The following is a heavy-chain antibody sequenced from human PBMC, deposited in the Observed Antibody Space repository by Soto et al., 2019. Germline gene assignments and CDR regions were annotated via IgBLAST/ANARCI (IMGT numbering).Heavy chain of an antibody. D-gene: IGHD3-10*01. CDR1: GYTLTNHY. V-gene: IGHV1-46*01. CDR2: INPSGGKT. CDR3: ASEEYYYGSGSPHRPLDH. Sequence: ASVKVSCKAAGYTLTNHYIHWVRQGPGQGPEWMGTINPSGGKTDYAQKFKGRVTLTSDAPTSTAYMELRSLRSEETDIYYCASEEYYYGSGSPHRPLDHWGQ. J-gene: IGHJ4*02.